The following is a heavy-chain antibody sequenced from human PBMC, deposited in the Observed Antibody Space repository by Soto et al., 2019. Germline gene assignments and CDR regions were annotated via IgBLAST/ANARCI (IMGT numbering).Heavy chain of an antibody. Sequence: PSETLSLTCTVSGGSISSGGNWWTWIRQHPGKGLEWIGSIYYSGTTYYNPSLNSRVTVSVDTSKNQFSLKVTSVTAADTTVYYCARLHGYCISSSCHGHYAMDVWGQGTTVTVSS. CDR3: ARLHGYCISSSCHGHYAMDV. CDR2: IYYSGTT. J-gene: IGHJ6*02. D-gene: IGHD2-2*01. CDR1: GGSISSGGNW. V-gene: IGHV4-39*01.